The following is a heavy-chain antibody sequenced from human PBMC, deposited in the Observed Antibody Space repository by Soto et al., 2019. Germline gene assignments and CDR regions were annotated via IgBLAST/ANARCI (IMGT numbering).Heavy chain of an antibody. CDR2: IYYSGST. J-gene: IGHJ4*02. V-gene: IGHV4-39*01. Sequence: PSETLSLTCTVSGGSISSSSYYWGWIRQPPGKGLEWIGSIYYSGSTYYNPSLKSRVTISVDTSKNQFSLKLSSVTAADTAVYYCARHHIAVAGRTFDYWGQGTLVTVSS. D-gene: IGHD6-19*01. CDR1: GGSISSSSYY. CDR3: ARHHIAVAGRTFDY.